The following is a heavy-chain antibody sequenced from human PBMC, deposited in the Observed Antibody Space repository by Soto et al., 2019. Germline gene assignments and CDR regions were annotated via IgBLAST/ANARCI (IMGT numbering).Heavy chain of an antibody. Sequence: GGSLRLSCAASGFTFSGSAMHWVRQASGKGLEWVGRIRSKANSYATAHAAPVKGRFTISRDDSKNTAYLQMNSLRTEDTAVYYCTVNYFGSGSFSYWGQGTLVTVSS. V-gene: IGHV3-73*01. CDR3: TVNYFGSGSFSY. D-gene: IGHD3-10*01. CDR1: GFTFSGSA. J-gene: IGHJ4*02. CDR2: IRSKANSYAT.